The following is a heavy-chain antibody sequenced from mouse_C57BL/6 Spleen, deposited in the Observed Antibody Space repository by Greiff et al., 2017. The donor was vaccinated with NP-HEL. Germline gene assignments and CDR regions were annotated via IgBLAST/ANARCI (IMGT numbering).Heavy chain of an antibody. Sequence: EVKLQESGPVLVKPGASVKMSCKASGYTFTDYYMNWVKQSHGKSLEWIGVINPYNGGTSYNQKFKGKATLTVDKSSSTAYMELNSLTSEDSAVYYCTLLGYFDYWGQGTTLTVSS. V-gene: IGHV1-19*01. CDR3: TLLGYFDY. D-gene: IGHD2-10*01. J-gene: IGHJ2*01. CDR1: GYTFTDYY. CDR2: INPYNGGT.